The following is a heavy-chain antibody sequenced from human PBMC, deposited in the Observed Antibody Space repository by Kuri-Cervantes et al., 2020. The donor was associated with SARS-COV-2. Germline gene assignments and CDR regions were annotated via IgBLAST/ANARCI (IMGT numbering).Heavy chain of an antibody. CDR3: ARSGLMVYAMEFDY. CDR1: GGSVSSYY. CDR2: IYYSGST. J-gene: IGHJ4*02. V-gene: IGHV4-59*02. D-gene: IGHD2-8*01. Sequence: GSLRLSCTVSGGSVSSYYWSWMRQPPGKGLEWIGNIYYSGSTNYNPSLMSRVTISVGTAKNLFSLKMRSVTAADTAVYYCARSGLMVYAMEFDYWGQGNLVTVSS.